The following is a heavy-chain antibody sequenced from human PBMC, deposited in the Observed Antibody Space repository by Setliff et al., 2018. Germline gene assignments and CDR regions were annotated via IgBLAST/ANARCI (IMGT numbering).Heavy chain of an antibody. CDR1: GYTFTEYL. Sequence: PGESLKISCKGSGYTFTEYLIGWVRQMPGKGPEWMGIIFPGDSATKYSPSFQGQVTMSVDKSINTAYLQWSSLRASDTAIYYCARVGDYMGYYYNYYMDVWGKGTTVTVSS. CDR2: IFPGDSAT. J-gene: IGHJ6*03. D-gene: IGHD3-10*01. CDR3: ARVGDYMGYYYNYYMDV. V-gene: IGHV5-51*01.